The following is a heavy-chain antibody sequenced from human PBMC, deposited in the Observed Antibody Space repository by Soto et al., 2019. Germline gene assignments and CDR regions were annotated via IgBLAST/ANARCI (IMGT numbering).Heavy chain of an antibody. CDR1: GGSISSGDYY. V-gene: IGHV4-30-4*01. J-gene: IGHJ6*02. CDR2: IYYSGST. Sequence: SETLSLTCTVSGGSISSGDYYWSWIRQPPGKGLEWIGYIYYSGSTYYNPSLKSRVTISVDTSKNQFSLKLSSVTAADTAVYYCARALYYYDSTQGMDVWGQGTTVTVS. D-gene: IGHD3-22*01. CDR3: ARALYYYDSTQGMDV.